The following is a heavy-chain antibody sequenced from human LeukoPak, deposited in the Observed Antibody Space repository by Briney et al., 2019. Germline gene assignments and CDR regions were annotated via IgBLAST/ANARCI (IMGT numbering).Heavy chain of an antibody. J-gene: IGHJ6*02. CDR1: GGSISSYY. V-gene: IGHV4-59*01. Sequence: SETLSLTCTVSGGSISSYYWSWIRQPPGKGLEWIGYIYYSGSTNYNPSLESRVTISVDTSKNQFSLKLSSVTAADTAVYYCARIYCGGDCYGMDVWGQGTTVTVSS. CDR2: IYYSGST. CDR3: ARIYCGGDCYGMDV. D-gene: IGHD2-21*01.